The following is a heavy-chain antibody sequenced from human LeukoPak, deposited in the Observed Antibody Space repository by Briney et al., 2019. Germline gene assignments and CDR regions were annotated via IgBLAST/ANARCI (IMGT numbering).Heavy chain of an antibody. D-gene: IGHD1-26*01. CDR1: GFTFSSYA. J-gene: IGHJ4*02. CDR3: AKQGSGSYYNFDYFDY. CDR2: ISASGGNT. V-gene: IGHV3-23*01. Sequence: PGGSLRLSCAASGFTFSSYAMSWVRQAPGKGLEWVSGISASGGNTYYADSVKGRFTISRDSSKNTLYLQMISLRAEDTALYYCAKQGSGSYYNFDYFDYWGQGTLVTVSS.